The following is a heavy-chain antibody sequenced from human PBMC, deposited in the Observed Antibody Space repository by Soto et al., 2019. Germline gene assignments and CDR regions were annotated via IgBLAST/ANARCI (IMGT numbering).Heavy chain of an antibody. V-gene: IGHV3-30*18. Sequence: QVQLVESGGGVVQPGRSLRLSCAASGFTFSSYGMHWVRQAPGKGLEWVAVISYDGSNKYYADSVKGRFTISRDNSKNPMYLQMNSLRDEDKAVYYCAKSVGITIFGVVIINYYGMDVWGQGTTVTVSS. D-gene: IGHD3-3*01. CDR1: GFTFSSYG. J-gene: IGHJ6*02. CDR2: ISYDGSNK. CDR3: AKSVGITIFGVVIINYYGMDV.